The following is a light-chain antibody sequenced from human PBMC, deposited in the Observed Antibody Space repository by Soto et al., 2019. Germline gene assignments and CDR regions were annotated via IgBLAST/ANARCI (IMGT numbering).Light chain of an antibody. Sequence: QSVLTQPPSVSGAPGQGVTISCTGSSSNIGAGYDVHWYQQLPGTAPKLLIYGNSNRPSGVPDRFSGSESGTSASLAITGLQAEHEADYYCQSYDSSLSGSVFGGGTKLTVL. CDR2: GNS. CDR3: QSYDSSLSGSV. J-gene: IGLJ2*01. V-gene: IGLV1-40*01. CDR1: SSNIGAGYD.